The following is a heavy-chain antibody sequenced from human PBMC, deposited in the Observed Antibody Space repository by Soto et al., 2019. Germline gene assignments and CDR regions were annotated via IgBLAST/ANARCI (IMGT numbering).Heavy chain of an antibody. J-gene: IGHJ4*02. V-gene: IGHV1-69*01. D-gene: IGHD3-10*01. CDR1: GGASNNYG. CDR3: AKLQGSGSYYDDAN. Sequence: QVQLIQSGAEVKTSGSSVKVSGKARGGASNNYGDSWVRQAPGQGLEWMGGIVPVFGTANYAPKFQGRLRITADDSTRTVNMELRSLTSDDTAVYYCAKLQGSGSYYDDANWGQGTLVTVSS. CDR2: IVPVFGTA.